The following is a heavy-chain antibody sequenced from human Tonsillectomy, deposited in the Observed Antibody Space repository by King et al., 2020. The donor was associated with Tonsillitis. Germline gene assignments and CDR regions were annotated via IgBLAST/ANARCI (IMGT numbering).Heavy chain of an antibody. CDR1: GYSFTSSW. CDR3: ARGRNYNWNYFDY. CDR2: LYAGDSYT. V-gene: IGHV5-51*01. Sequence: VQLVESGAEVKKPGESLKISCQGSGYSFTSSWIGWVRQMPGKGLEWMGILYAGDSYTRYSPSFEGQVTISADKSISTAYLQWSSLKASDTAMYYCARGRNYNWNYFDYWGQGTLVTVSS. D-gene: IGHD1-20*01. J-gene: IGHJ4*02.